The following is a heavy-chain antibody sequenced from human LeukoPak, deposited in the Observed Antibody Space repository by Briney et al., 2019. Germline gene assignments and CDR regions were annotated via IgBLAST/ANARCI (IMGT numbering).Heavy chain of an antibody. D-gene: IGHD1-26*01. J-gene: IGHJ4*02. V-gene: IGHV4-39*01. CDR2: IYYSGST. Sequence: SETLSLTCTVSGGSVSSRTYYWGWIRQPPGKGLEWIASIYYSGSTYYNPSLRSRVTISIDTSKNQFSLKLSSVTAADTAVYYCARLVGAATDPFDYWGQGTLVTVSS. CDR1: GGSVSSRTYY. CDR3: ARLVGAATDPFDY.